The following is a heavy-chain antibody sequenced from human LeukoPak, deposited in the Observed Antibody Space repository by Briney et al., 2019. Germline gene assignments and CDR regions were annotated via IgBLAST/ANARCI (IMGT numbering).Heavy chain of an antibody. V-gene: IGHV4-61*02. CDR1: GYSISSGYY. D-gene: IGHD2-2*01. J-gene: IGHJ3*02. Sequence: PSETLSLTCTVSGYSISSGYYWSWIRQPAGKGLEWIGRIYTSGSTNYNPSLKSRVTISVDTSKNQFSLKLSSVTAADTAVYYCARYQLLPRAFDIWGQGTMVTVSS. CDR2: IYTSGST. CDR3: ARYQLLPRAFDI.